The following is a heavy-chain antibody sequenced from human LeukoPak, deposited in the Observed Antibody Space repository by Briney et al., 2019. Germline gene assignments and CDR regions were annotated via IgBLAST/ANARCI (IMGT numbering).Heavy chain of an antibody. CDR1: AYSFTTYS. J-gene: IGHJ4*02. V-gene: IGHV5-51*01. CDR3: SRTTLGAVAFGY. Sequence: GGSLKSPSRASAYSFTTYSIMWVLQLPGKGLVGMGIINPGDYDTRYSTSFQSQVTISADKSISTTYLQWSSLKDSDATMYYYSRTTLGAVAFGYWGQGTLVTVSS. D-gene: IGHD3-16*01. CDR2: INPGDYDT.